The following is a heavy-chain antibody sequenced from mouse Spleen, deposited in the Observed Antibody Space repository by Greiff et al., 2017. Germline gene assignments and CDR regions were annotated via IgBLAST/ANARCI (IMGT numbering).Heavy chain of an antibody. CDR1: GFTFSSFG. Sequence: EVKVVESGGGLVQPGGSRKLSCAASGFTFSSFGMHWVRQAPEKGLEWVAYISSGSSTIYYADTVKGRFTISRDNPKNTLFLQMTSLRSEDTAMYYCARSGAGGAWFAYWGQGTLVTVSA. J-gene: IGHJ3*01. CDR3: ARSGAGGAWFAY. CDR2: ISSGSSTI. D-gene: IGHD3-1*01. V-gene: IGHV5-17*02.